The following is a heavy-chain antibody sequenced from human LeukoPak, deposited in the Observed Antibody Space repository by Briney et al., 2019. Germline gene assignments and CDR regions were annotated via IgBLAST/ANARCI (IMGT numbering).Heavy chain of an antibody. J-gene: IGHJ6*02. Sequence: PSETLSLTCTVSGGSISSGGYYWSWIRQHPGKGLEWIGYIYYSGSTYYNPSLKSRVTISVDTSKNQFSLKLSSVTAADTAVYYCVRVQSGSYARYGMDVWGQGTTVTVSS. CDR2: IYYSGST. CDR1: GGSISSGGYY. D-gene: IGHD1-26*01. CDR3: VRVQSGSYARYGMDV. V-gene: IGHV4-31*03.